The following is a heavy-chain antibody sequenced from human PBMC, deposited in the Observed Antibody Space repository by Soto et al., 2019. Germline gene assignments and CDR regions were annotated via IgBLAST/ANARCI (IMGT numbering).Heavy chain of an antibody. CDR1: GFTFSTYA. V-gene: IGHV3-64*01. CDR3: ARVCSTTSRYGAFDI. J-gene: IGHJ3*02. Sequence: EVQLVESGGGLVQPGGSLRLSCAASGFTFSTYAMHWVRQAPGKGLEYVSLISGDGRSTYYANSVKGRFTISRDNSKNTLYLQMGSLRAEDMAVYYCARVCSTTSRYGAFDIWGQGTMVIVSS. CDR2: ISGDGRST. D-gene: IGHD2-2*01.